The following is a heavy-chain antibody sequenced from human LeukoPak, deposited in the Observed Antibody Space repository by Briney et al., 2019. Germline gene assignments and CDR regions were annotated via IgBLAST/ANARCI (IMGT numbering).Heavy chain of an antibody. CDR3: ARPYSGYDFGN. Sequence: GASVKVSCKASGYTFTNYEINWVRQATGQGLEWMGWMNPDSGDTAYAQKFQGRVTITADKSTSTAYMELSSLRSEDTAVYYCARPYSGYDFGNWGQGTLVTVSS. CDR2: MNPDSGDT. D-gene: IGHD5-12*01. V-gene: IGHV1-8*01. J-gene: IGHJ4*02. CDR1: GYTFTNYE.